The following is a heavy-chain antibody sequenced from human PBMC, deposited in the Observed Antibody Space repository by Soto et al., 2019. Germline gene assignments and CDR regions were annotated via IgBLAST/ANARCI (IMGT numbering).Heavy chain of an antibody. CDR1: GGSISSGGYY. J-gene: IGHJ6*02. Sequence: PSETLSLTCTVSGGSISSGGYYWSWIRQHPGKGLEWIGYIYYSGSTYYNPSLKSRVTISVDTSKNQFSLKLSSVTAADTAVYYCARAIYEFGASSKYYYYYYGMDVWGQGTTVTVSS. CDR2: IYYSGST. V-gene: IGHV4-31*03. D-gene: IGHD3-10*01. CDR3: ARAIYEFGASSKYYYYYYGMDV.